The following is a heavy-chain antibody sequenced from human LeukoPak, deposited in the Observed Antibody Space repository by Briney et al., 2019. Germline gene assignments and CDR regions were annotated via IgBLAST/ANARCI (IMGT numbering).Heavy chain of an antibody. D-gene: IGHD4-23*01. Sequence: SETLSLTCTVSGGSISSYYWSWIRQPPGKGLEWIGYIYYSGSTNYNPSLKSRVTISVDTSKNQFSLKLSSVTAADTALYYCARRGMTTVVFDYWGQGTLVTVSS. CDR1: GGSISSYY. CDR2: IYYSGST. CDR3: ARRGMTTVVFDY. V-gene: IGHV4-59*01. J-gene: IGHJ4*02.